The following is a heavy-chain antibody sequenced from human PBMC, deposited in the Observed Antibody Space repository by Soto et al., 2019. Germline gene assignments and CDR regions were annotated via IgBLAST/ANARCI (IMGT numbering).Heavy chain of an antibody. CDR3: ARLGIEYDSGPLFYVKF. J-gene: IGHJ4*02. CDR1: GDSISRGFYY. Sequence: PSETLSLTCTVSGDSISRGFYYWSWIRQHPGKGLEWIGNIYHTGSTDFNPSLKSRLTMSVDTSKNQFSLRLTSVTAADTAVYYGARLGIEYDSGPLFYVKFWGPGTRVTVAS. CDR2: IYHTGST. D-gene: IGHD3-10*01. V-gene: IGHV4-31*03.